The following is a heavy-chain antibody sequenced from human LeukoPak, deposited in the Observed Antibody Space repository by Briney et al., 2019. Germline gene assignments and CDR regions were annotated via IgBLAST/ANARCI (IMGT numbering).Heavy chain of an antibody. CDR2: ICTSGKM. CDR3: AREGSVNGYPPRLDY. J-gene: IGHJ4*02. Sequence: PSETLSLTCTVSGGSLSTYCWTWVRQSAGKGLEWIGRICTSGKMNDTLCIKIRVTMTVDTYKNQSSLKLSSVTAADTAIYYCAREGSVNGYPPRLDYWGQGTLVTVSS. CDR1: GGSLSTYC. D-gene: IGHD2-8*01. V-gene: IGHV4-4*07.